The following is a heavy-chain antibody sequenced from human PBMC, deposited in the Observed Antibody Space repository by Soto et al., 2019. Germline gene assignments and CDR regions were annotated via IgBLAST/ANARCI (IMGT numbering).Heavy chain of an antibody. CDR2: ISWNSGNI. V-gene: IGHV3-9*01. Sequence: EVRLVESGGGLVQPGRSLRLSCAASGFTFDDYAMHWVRRAPGKGLEWVSGISWNSGNIADADSVRGRFTISRDNAKNSLYLQMNSLRTEDTALYYCARDIGYSGFNGFDPWGQGTLVTVSS. CDR1: GFTFDDYA. D-gene: IGHD5-12*01. CDR3: ARDIGYSGFNGFDP. J-gene: IGHJ5*02.